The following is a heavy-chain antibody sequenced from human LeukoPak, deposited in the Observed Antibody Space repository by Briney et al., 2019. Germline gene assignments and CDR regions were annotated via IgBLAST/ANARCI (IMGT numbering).Heavy chain of an antibody. D-gene: IGHD6-13*01. CDR2: IYTSGST. CDR1: GGSISSGSYY. V-gene: IGHV4-61*02. J-gene: IGHJ4*02. CDR3: ARDNPIAAAVDY. Sequence: PSQTLSLTCTVSGGSISSGSYYWSWIRQPAGKGLEWIGRIYTSGSTSYNPSLKSRVTISVDTSKNKFSLKLSSVTAADTAVYYCARDNPIAAAVDYWGQGTLVTVSS.